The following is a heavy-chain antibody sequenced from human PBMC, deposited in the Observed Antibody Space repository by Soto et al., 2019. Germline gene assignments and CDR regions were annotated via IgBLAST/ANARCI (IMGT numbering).Heavy chain of an antibody. D-gene: IGHD3-3*01. CDR1: GVTFSSYA. CDR2: IIPIFGTA. CDR3: ARGLASDPLRFLEWLFDY. V-gene: IGHV1-69*13. J-gene: IGHJ4*02. Sequence: GASVKVSCKASGVTFSSYAISWVRQAPGQGLEWMGGIIPIFGTANYAQKFQGRVTITADESTSTAYMELSSLRSEDTAVYYCARGLASDPLRFLEWLFDYWGQGTLVTVSS.